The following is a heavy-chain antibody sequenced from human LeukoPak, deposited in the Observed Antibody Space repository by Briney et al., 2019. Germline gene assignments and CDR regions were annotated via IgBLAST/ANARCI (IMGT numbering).Heavy chain of an antibody. J-gene: IGHJ4*02. CDR3: ARLGYDSSGYYFDY. CDR1: GGSISSYY. D-gene: IGHD3-22*01. CDR2: IYYSGST. V-gene: IGHV4-59*08. Sequence: SETLSLTCTVSGGSISSYYWSWIRQPPGKGLEWIGYIYYSGSTNYNPSLKSRVTISVDTSKNQFSLKLSSVTAADTAVYYCARLGYDSSGYYFDYWGLGTLVTVSS.